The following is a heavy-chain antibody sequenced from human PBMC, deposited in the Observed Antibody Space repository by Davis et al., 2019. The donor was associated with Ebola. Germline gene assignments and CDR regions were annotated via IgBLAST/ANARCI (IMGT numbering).Heavy chain of an antibody. J-gene: IGHJ6*02. CDR2: IYHSGST. CDR3: ARGPTSTSSYGLDV. Sequence: MPSETLSLTCAVSGGSISSGGYSWSWIRQPPGKGLEWIGYIYHSGSTYYNPSLKSRVTISVDRSKNQFSLKLSSVIAADTAVYYCARGPTSTSSYGLDVWGQGTTVTVSS. V-gene: IGHV4-30-2*01. CDR1: GGSISSGGYS. D-gene: IGHD2-2*01.